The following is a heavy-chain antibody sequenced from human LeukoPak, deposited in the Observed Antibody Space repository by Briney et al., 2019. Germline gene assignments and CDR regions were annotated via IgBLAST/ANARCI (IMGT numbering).Heavy chain of an antibody. CDR2: ISSSSSYI. D-gene: IGHD6-13*01. V-gene: IGHV3-21*01. CDR3: ARVESGYSSS. Sequence: GGSLRLSCAASGFTFSSCSMNWVGQAPGKGLEWVSSISSSSSYIYYADSVKGRFTISRDNAKNSLYLQMNSLRAEDTAVYYCARVESGYSSSWGQGTLVTVSS. J-gene: IGHJ4*02. CDR1: GFTFSSCS.